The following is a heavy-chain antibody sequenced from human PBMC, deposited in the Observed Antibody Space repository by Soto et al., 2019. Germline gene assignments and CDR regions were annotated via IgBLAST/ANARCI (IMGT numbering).Heavy chain of an antibody. J-gene: IGHJ6*02. Sequence: EVQLVESGGGLVQPGGSLRLSCAASGFTFSSYEMNWVRQAPGKGLEWVSYISSSGSTIYYADSVKGRFTISRDNAKNSLYLQMNSLRAEDTAVYYCARDSSSWYSFYYGMDVWGQGTTVTVSS. V-gene: IGHV3-48*03. CDR1: GFTFSSYE. CDR2: ISSSGSTI. D-gene: IGHD6-13*01. CDR3: ARDSSSWYSFYYGMDV.